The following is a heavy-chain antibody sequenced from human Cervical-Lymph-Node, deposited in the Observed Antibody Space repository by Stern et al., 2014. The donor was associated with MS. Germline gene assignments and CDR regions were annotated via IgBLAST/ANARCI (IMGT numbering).Heavy chain of an antibody. CDR1: GFTFSNFA. J-gene: IGHJ6*02. V-gene: IGHV3-23*04. Sequence: EVQLVESGGGLVQPGGSLRLSCAPSGFTFSNFAMTWIRQAPGKGLEWISSISGSGGNTFCADSVKGRFTISRDNSKNTLELQMDSLRAEDSALYYCTKGFTVTGTGYGVDVWGLGTAVTVSS. D-gene: IGHD6-19*01. CDR3: TKGFTVTGTGYGVDV. CDR2: ISGSGGNT.